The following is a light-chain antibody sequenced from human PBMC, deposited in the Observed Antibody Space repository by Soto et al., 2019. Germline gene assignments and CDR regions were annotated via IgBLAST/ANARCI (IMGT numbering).Light chain of an antibody. V-gene: IGKV1-9*01. Sequence: DIQLTQSPSFLSASIGDRVTITCRASQVIGIYLAWYQQKPGKAPNLLISAASTLQTGVPSRFSGSGSGTEFTLTISSLQTEDFATDYGQQLVSYPQFGGGTKVESK. CDR3: QQLVSYPQ. CDR2: AAS. J-gene: IGKJ4*02. CDR1: QVIGIY.